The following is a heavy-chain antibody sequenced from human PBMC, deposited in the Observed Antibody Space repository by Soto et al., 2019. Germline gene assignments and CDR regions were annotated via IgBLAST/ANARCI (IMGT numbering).Heavy chain of an antibody. CDR1: GYTLTELS. J-gene: IGHJ5*02. V-gene: IGHV1-24*01. CDR2: FDPEDGET. Sequence: ASVKVSCKVSGYTLTELSMHWVRQAPGKGLEWMGGFDPEDGETIYAQKFQGRVTMTEDTSTDTAYMELSSLRSEDTAVYYCATANLYSSSWYWLDPWGQGTLVTVYS. D-gene: IGHD6-13*01. CDR3: ATANLYSSSWYWLDP.